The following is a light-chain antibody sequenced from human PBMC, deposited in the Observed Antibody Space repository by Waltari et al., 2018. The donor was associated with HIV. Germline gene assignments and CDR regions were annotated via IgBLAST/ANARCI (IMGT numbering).Light chain of an antibody. V-gene: IGKV3-15*01. CDR2: IAS. CDR3: QQYNNWPLT. J-gene: IGKJ4*01. Sequence: ETVMTQSTATLSVSPGERATLSCRASQSVTNNVAWYQQKPGQAPRLLIYIASARATDIPARFSAGGSGTQFNLTISSLQSEDFAVYYCQQYNNWPLTFGGGTRVE. CDR1: QSVTNN.